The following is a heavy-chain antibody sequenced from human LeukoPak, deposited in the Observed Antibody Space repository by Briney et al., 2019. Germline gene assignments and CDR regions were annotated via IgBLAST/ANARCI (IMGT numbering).Heavy chain of an antibody. CDR1: GFTFSSYA. CDR2: ISYDGSNK. V-gene: IGHV3-30*04. J-gene: IGHJ6*04. Sequence: PGRSLRLSCAASGFTFSSYAMHWVRQAPGKGLEWVAVISYDGSNKYYADSVKGRFTISRDNSKNTLYLQMNSLRAEDTAVYYCAKEGHDYGDYYYYGMDVWGKGTTVTVSS. D-gene: IGHD4-17*01. CDR3: AKEGHDYGDYYYYGMDV.